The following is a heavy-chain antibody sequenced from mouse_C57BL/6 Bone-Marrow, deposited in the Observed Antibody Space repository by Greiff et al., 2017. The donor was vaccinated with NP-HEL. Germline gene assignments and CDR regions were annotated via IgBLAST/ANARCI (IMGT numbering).Heavy chain of an antibody. CDR3: AREAHYTFYYAMDY. J-gene: IGHJ4*01. V-gene: IGHV1-26*01. CDR2: INPNNGGT. CDR1: GYTFTDYY. Sequence: EVQLQQSGPELVKPGASVKISCKASGYTFTDYYMNWVKQSHGKSLEWIGDINPNNGGTSYNQKFKGKATLTVDKSSSTAYMELRRLTSEDSAVYYCAREAHYTFYYAMDYWGQGTSVTVSS. D-gene: IGHD2-12*01.